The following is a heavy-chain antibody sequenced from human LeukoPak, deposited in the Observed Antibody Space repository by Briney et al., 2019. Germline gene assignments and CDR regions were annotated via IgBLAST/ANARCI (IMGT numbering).Heavy chain of an antibody. V-gene: IGHV4-38-2*02. Sequence: SETLSLTCTVSDYSISSGYYWGWIRQPPGKGLEWIASIYHSGGTYYNPSLKSRVTISVDTSKNQFSLKLSSVTAADTAVYYCAIFGYTVFDIWGQGTMVTVSS. CDR1: DYSISSGYY. CDR3: AIFGYTVFDI. J-gene: IGHJ3*02. D-gene: IGHD6-13*01. CDR2: IYHSGGT.